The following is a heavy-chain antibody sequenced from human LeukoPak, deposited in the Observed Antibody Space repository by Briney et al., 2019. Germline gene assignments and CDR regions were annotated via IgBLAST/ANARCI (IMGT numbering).Heavy chain of an antibody. CDR2: ISAYNGNT. Sequence: ASVKVSCKASGYTFTSYGISWVRQAPGQGLEWMGWISAYNGNTNYAQKLQGRVTMTTDTSTSTAYMELRSLRSDGTAVYYCARDRRGPMVRGVISGMDVWGKGTTVTVSS. J-gene: IGHJ6*04. V-gene: IGHV1-18*04. CDR3: ARDRRGPMVRGVISGMDV. D-gene: IGHD3-10*01. CDR1: GYTFTSYG.